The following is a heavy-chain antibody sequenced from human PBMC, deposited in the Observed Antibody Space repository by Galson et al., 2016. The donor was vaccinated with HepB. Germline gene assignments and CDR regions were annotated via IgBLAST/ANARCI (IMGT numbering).Heavy chain of an antibody. J-gene: IGHJ4*02. Sequence: TLSLTCTVSGASISRGLYHWTWIRQRPGEGLEWVGYVSSSGTTNYNASPKGRIAMSVDTSKNEFSVTLTSLTAADTAVYYCATDSRYGDPGFFDHWGRGTLVTVSS. CDR3: ATDSRYGDPGFFDH. D-gene: IGHD4-17*01. V-gene: IGHV4-31*03. CDR1: GASISRGLYH. CDR2: VSSSGTT.